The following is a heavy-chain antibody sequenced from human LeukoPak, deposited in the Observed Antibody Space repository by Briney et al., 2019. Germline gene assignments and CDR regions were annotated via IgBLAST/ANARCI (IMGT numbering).Heavy chain of an antibody. D-gene: IGHD6-19*01. J-gene: IGHJ3*02. CDR2: ISAYNGNT. V-gene: IGHV1-18*04. CDR3: ARDGYSSGWYVAFDI. CDR1: GYTFTSYG. Sequence: EASVKVSCKASGYTFTSYGISWVRQAPGQGLEWMGWISAYNGNTNYAQKLQGRVTMTTDTSTSTAYMELRSLRSDDTAVYYCARDGYSSGWYVAFDIWAKGQWSPSLQ.